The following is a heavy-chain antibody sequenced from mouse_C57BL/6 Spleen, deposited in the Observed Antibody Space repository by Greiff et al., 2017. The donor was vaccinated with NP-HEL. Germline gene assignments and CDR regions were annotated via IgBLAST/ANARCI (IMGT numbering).Heavy chain of an antibody. D-gene: IGHD1-1*01. CDR3: ARSYYYCSSYPFAY. CDR1: GYTFTSYR. CDR2: IYPGSGST. V-gene: IGHV1-55*01. Sequence: QVQLQQPGAELVKPGASVKMSCKASGYTFTSYRITWVKQRPGQGLEWIGDIYPGSGSTNYNEKFKSKATLTVDTSSITAYMQLSSLTSEDSAVYYCARSYYYCSSYPFAYWGQGTLVTVSA. J-gene: IGHJ3*01.